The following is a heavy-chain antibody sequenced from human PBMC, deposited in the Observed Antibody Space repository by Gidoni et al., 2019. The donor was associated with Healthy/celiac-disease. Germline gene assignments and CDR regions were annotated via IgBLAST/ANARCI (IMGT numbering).Heavy chain of an antibody. CDR3: ARDSGYSYGQKKNEAFDI. V-gene: IGHV4-59*01. CDR2: IYYSEST. D-gene: IGHD5-18*01. J-gene: IGHJ3*02. Sequence: QAQLQESGPGLVKPSETLSLTCTVSGGSISSYYWSWIRQPPGNGLEWIGYIYYSESTNYNPSLKSRVTISGDTSKNQFSLKLSSVTAADTAVYYCARDSGYSYGQKKNEAFDIWGQGTMVTVSS. CDR1: GGSISSYY.